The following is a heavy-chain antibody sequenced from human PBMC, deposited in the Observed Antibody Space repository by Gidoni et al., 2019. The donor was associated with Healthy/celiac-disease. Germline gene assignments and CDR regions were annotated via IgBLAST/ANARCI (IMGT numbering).Heavy chain of an antibody. V-gene: IGHV3-66*02. CDR3: ARESGYSYGYDWYFDL. CDR2: MYSGGST. CDR1: GSTVSRNY. Sequence: EVQLVESGGGLVQPGGSLGLSCAASGSTVSRNYLSWVRQSPGKGLGWVSVMYSGGSTYYADSVKGRFTISRDNSKNTLYLQMNSLRAEDTAVYYCARESGYSYGYDWYFDLWGRGTLVTVSS. D-gene: IGHD5-18*01. J-gene: IGHJ2*01.